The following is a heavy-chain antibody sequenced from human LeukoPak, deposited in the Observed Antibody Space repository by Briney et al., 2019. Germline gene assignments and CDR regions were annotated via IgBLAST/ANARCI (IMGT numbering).Heavy chain of an antibody. D-gene: IGHD6-19*01. Sequence: PSETLSLTCTVSGGSISSLTYYWGWIRQPPGRGLEWIASIYYSGTTYYSPSLKSRVTISVNRSNNQFSLRLTSVTAADTAVYFCAGYSSGWSSGGGYWGQGILVTVSS. CDR3: AGYSSGWSSGGGY. CDR2: IYYSGTT. J-gene: IGHJ4*02. V-gene: IGHV4-39*01. CDR1: GGSISSLTYY.